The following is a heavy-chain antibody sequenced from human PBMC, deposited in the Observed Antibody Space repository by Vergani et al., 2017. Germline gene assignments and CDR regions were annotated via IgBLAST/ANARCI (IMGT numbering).Heavy chain of an antibody. CDR3: ARAGYCSSTSCPDLRYFDL. D-gene: IGHD2-2*01. Sequence: QVQLVESGGGVVQPGRSLRLSCAASGFTFSSYGMHWVRQAPGKGLEWVAVIWYDGSNKYYADSVKGRFTHSRDNSKNTLYLQMNSLRAEDTAVYYCARAGYCSSTSCPDLRYFDLWGRGTLVTVSS. CDR1: GFTFSSYG. J-gene: IGHJ2*01. V-gene: IGHV3-33*01. CDR2: IWYDGSNK.